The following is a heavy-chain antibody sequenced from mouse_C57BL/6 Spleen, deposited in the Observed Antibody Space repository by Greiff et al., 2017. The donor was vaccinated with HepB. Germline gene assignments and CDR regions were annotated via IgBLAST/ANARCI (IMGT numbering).Heavy chain of an antibody. CDR2: IYPGDGDT. CDR3: ARSIYGNYGGNWYFDV. V-gene: IGHV1-82*01. Sequence: QVQLKQSGPELVKPGASVKISCKASGYAFSSSWMNWVKQRPGKGLEWIGRIYPGDGDTNYNGKFKGKATLTADKSSSTAYMQLSSLTSEDSAVYFCARSIYGNYGGNWYFDVWGTGTTVTVSS. J-gene: IGHJ1*03. CDR1: GYAFSSSW. D-gene: IGHD2-1*01.